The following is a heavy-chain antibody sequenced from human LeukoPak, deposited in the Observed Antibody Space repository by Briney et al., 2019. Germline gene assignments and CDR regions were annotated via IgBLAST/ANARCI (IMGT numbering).Heavy chain of an antibody. J-gene: IGHJ3*02. V-gene: IGHV3-53*01. CDR2: IYSGGST. CDR3: ARAVDYYGSGSYAFDI. CDR1: GFTVSSNY. D-gene: IGHD3-10*01. Sequence: SGGSLRLSCAASGFTVSSNYMSWVRQAPGKGLEWVSVIYSGGSTYYADSVKGRFTISRDNSKNTLYLQMNSLRAEDTAVYYCARAVDYYGSGSYAFDIWGQGTMVTVSS.